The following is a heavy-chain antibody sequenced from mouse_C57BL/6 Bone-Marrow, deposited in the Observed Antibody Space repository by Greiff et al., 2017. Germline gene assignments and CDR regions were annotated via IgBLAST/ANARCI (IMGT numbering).Heavy chain of an antibody. D-gene: IGHD2-14*01. CDR1: GYTFTDHT. J-gene: IGHJ2*01. CDR3: AREAEYDENYFDY. CDR2: IDPRGGST. V-gene: IGHV1-78*01. Sequence: VQLQESDAELVKPGASVKISCTVSGYTFTDHTIHWMQQTPEQGLEWIGYIDPRGGSTKYNEKFKGKATLTADKSSSTAYMQLNSLTSADSAVYVGAREAEYDENYFDYWGQGTTLTVSS.